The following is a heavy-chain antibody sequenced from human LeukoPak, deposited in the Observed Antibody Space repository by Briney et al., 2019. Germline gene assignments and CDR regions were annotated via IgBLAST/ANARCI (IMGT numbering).Heavy chain of an antibody. J-gene: IGHJ5*02. CDR1: GYTFTSYY. D-gene: IGHD1-26*01. CDR2: INPSAGST. V-gene: IGHV1-46*01. Sequence: ASVKVSCKASGYTFTSYYIHWLRQAPGQGLEWMGVINPSAGSTSYAQKFQGRLTMTSDTSTSTVYMELRSLRSEDTAVYYCARDHSGSQHWFDPWGQGTLVTVSS. CDR3: ARDHSGSQHWFDP.